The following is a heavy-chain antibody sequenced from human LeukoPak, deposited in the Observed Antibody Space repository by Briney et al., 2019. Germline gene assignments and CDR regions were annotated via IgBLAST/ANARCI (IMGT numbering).Heavy chain of an antibody. CDR3: ASSYAGHSHY. CDR2: IKEDGSEK. CDR1: GFTLSNYW. J-gene: IGHJ4*02. Sequence: GGSLRLSCTASGFTLSNYWMSWVRQAPGKGLEWVANIKEDGSEKYYVDSVKGRFTISRDNAKNSLCLHMNSLRAEDTAVYYCASSYAGHSHYWGQGTLVTVSS. D-gene: IGHD4-23*01. V-gene: IGHV3-7*01.